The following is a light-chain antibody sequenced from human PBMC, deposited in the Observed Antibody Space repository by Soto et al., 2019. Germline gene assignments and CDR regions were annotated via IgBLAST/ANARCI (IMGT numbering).Light chain of an antibody. CDR2: EVS. Sequence: QSVLTQPASVSGSPGQSITISCTGTSSDVGGYNYVSWYQQHPGKAPKLMIYEVSNRPSGVSNRCSGSRSANSASLTISGLQAEDEADYSCSSYTSSSKVFGGGTKLTVL. V-gene: IGLV2-14*01. CDR3: SSYTSSSKV. CDR1: SSDVGGYNY. J-gene: IGLJ2*01.